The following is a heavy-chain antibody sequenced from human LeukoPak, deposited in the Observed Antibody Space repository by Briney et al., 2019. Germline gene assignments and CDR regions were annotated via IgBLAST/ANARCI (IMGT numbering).Heavy chain of an antibody. J-gene: IGHJ4*02. CDR3: ARQGPWTYYYGSGSSRTDY. D-gene: IGHD3-10*01. CDR1: GYSISSGYY. Sequence: SETMSLTSAVSGYSISSGYYWGWIRQPPGKGLEWIGSLYHSGSTYYNPSLKSRVTISVDTSKNQFSLKLSSVTAADTAVYYCARQGPWTYYYGSGSSRTDYWGQGTLVTVSS. V-gene: IGHV4-38-2*01. CDR2: LYHSGST.